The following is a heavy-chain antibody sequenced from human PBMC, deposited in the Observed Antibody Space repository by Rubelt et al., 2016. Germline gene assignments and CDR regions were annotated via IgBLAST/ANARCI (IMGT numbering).Heavy chain of an antibody. D-gene: IGHD4-17*01. CDR3: ERGYGDADGGDWFDP. CDR2: IYYTGST. J-gene: IGHJ5*02. V-gene: IGHV4-34*11. CDR1: GGSVSGYY. Sequence: QVQLQQWGAGLLKPSEPLSLTCAVYGGSVSGYYWRWIRQPPGKGLAWIGYIYYTGSTPYNPSLTSRVPISVATSKNQFSLKLNPWSAAEADGYDYERGYGDADGGDWFDPWGQGTLVTVSS.